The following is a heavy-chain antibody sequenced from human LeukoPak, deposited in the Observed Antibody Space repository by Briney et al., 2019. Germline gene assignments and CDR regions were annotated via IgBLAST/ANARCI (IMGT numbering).Heavy chain of an antibody. CDR1: GFTFGDYA. J-gene: IGHJ6*02. CDR2: IRSKVYGGTT. D-gene: IGHD6-6*01. V-gene: IGHV3-49*04. Sequence: GGSLRLSCTASGFTFGDYAMSWVRQAPGKGLECVGFIRSKVYGGTTEYAASAKGRFTISRDDSKSIAYLQMNSLKTEDTAVYYCAKFGSSDSMDVWGQGTTVTVSS. CDR3: AKFGSSDSMDV.